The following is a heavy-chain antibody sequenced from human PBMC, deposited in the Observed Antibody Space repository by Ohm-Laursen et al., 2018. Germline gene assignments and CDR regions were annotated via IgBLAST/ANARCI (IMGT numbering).Heavy chain of an antibody. V-gene: IGHV3-30*18. Sequence: SLRLSCTASGFTFSNYGMHWVRQAPGKGLDWVAVISYDGGEKHYADSVKGRFTISKDDSKNTLYLQMDNVKTEDTAVYFCAKEWGLRGYSYGSYFDHWGQGTLVTVSS. D-gene: IGHD5-18*01. CDR1: GFTFSNYG. J-gene: IGHJ4*02. CDR3: AKEWGLRGYSYGSYFDH. CDR2: ISYDGGEK.